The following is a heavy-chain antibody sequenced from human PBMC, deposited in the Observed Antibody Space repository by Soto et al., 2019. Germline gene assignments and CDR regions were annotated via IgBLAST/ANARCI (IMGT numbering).Heavy chain of an antibody. V-gene: IGHV1-69*13. CDR3: ASGFTPGATIEGFDY. CDR1: GATFSGSA. Sequence: SVKVSCKASGATFSGSAFSWVRQAPGQGLEWMGWITPTLGTTNYAQNLQGRVTINADEYTATSFMELTSLTSADTAIYYCASGFTPGATIEGFDYWGQGTLVTVSS. J-gene: IGHJ4*02. CDR2: ITPTLGTT. D-gene: IGHD1-1*01.